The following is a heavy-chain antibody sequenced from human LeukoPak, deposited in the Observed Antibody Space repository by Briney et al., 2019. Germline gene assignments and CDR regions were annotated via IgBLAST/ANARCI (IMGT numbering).Heavy chain of an antibody. J-gene: IGHJ4*02. V-gene: IGHV3-33*08. CDR1: GFTFSSYA. CDR2: IWYDGSNK. Sequence: GGSLRLSCAASGFTFSSYAMHWVRQAPGKGLEWVAVIWYDGSNKYYADSVKGRFTISRDNSKNTLYLQMDSLRAEDTAVYYCARGAGGGYYDSSGYQPLTEDFDYWGQGTLVTVSS. D-gene: IGHD3-22*01. CDR3: ARGAGGGYYDSSGYQPLTEDFDY.